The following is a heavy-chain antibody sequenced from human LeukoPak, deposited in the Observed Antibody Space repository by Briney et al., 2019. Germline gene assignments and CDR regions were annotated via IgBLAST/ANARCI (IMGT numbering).Heavy chain of an antibody. CDR3: AKDTKFYYDFSAGYFDF. CDR2: ISGDGSTT. Sequence: GGSLRLSCAASGFTFDDYAMHWVRQGPGKGLEWVSFISGDGSTTYYADSAKGRFTISRDNSKNSLYLQMNRLTTEDIAFYYCAKDTKFYYDFSAGYFDFWGQGTLVTVSS. D-gene: IGHD3-22*01. J-gene: IGHJ4*02. V-gene: IGHV3-43*02. CDR1: GFTFDDYA.